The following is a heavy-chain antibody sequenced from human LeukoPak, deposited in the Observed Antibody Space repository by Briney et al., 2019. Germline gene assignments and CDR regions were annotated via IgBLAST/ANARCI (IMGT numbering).Heavy chain of an antibody. J-gene: IGHJ6*02. V-gene: IGHV3-74*01. CDR1: GFSFTNYW. CDR2: INSDGSAT. CDR3: ARNNGMDV. Sequence: GGSLRLSCAASGFSFTNYWMHWVRQAPGKGLVWVSHINSDGSATRYADSVKGRFTISRDNAMNTLYLQMNSLRAEDTALYHCARNNGMDVWGQGTTVIVSS.